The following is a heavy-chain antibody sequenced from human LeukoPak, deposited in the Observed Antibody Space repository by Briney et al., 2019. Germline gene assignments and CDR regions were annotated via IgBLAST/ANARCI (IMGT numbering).Heavy chain of an antibody. J-gene: IGHJ4*02. CDR3: AREAPRGTSSNPYYFDS. D-gene: IGHD6-6*01. CDR1: GLTFSTNS. V-gene: IGHV3-48*01. CDR2: ISFSSSTI. Sequence: GGSLRLSCAAAGLTFSTNSMNWVRQAPGKGLEWVSYISFSSSTIYYAGSVKGRFTISRDNAKNLLYLQMNSLRAEDTAVYYCAREAPRGTSSNPYYFDSWGQGTLVTVSS.